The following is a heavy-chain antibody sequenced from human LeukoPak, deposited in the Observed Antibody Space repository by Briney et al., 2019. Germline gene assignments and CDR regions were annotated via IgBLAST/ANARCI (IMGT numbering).Heavy chain of an antibody. J-gene: IGHJ4*02. CDR3: AQEYSSGYPY. Sequence: GGSLRLSCAASGFTFSSYAMHWVRQAPGKGLEWVAVISYDGSNKYYADSVKGRFTISRDNSKNTLYLQMNSLRAEDTAVYYCAQEYSSGYPYWGQGTLVTVSS. V-gene: IGHV3-30-3*01. D-gene: IGHD3-22*01. CDR2: ISYDGSNK. CDR1: GFTFSSYA.